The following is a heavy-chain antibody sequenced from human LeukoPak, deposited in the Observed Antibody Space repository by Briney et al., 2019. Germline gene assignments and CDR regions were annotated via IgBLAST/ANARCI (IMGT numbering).Heavy chain of an antibody. V-gene: IGHV4-34*01. D-gene: IGHD3-22*01. CDR2: INHSGST. CDR1: GGSFSGYY. CDR3: ARGLGSSSGYSLDY. Sequence: PSETLSLTCAVYGGSFSGYYWGWIRQPPGKGLEWIGEINHSGSTNYNPSLKSRVTISVDTSKNQFSLKLSSVTAADTAVYYCARGLGSSSGYSLDYWGQGTRVTVSS. J-gene: IGHJ4*02.